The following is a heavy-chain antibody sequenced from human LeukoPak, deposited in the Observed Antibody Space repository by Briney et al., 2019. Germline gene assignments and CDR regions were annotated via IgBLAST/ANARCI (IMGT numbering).Heavy chain of an antibody. CDR2: INPSGGST. CDR3: ARGGTVTAPRTGMDV. J-gene: IGHJ6*02. Sequence: ASVKVSCKASGYTFTSYYMHCVRQAPGQGLECMGIINPSGGSTSYAQKFQGRVTMTRDTSTSTVYMELSSLRSEDTAVYYCARGGTVTAPRTGMDVWGQGTTVTVSS. D-gene: IGHD4-17*01. CDR1: GYTFTSYY. V-gene: IGHV1-46*01.